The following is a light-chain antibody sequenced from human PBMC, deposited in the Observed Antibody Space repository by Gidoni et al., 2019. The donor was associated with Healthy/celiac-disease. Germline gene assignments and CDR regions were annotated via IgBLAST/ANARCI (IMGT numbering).Light chain of an antibody. CDR1: QSISSY. CDR3: QQSYSTPPWT. Sequence: DIQMTQSPSSLSASVGDRVTLTGRASQSISSYLYWYQQKPGKAPKLLIYAASSLQSGAPSRFSGSESGTDFTLTISSLHPEDFATYYCQQSYSTPPWTFGQGTKVEIK. J-gene: IGKJ1*01. CDR2: AAS. V-gene: IGKV1-39*01.